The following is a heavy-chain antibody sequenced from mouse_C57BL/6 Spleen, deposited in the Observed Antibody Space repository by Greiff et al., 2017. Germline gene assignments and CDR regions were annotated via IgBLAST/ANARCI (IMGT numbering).Heavy chain of an antibody. CDR1: GYSITSGYY. V-gene: IGHV3-6*01. CDR2: ISYDGSN. CDR3: ARVYGSPYWYFDV. Sequence: VQLKESGPGLVKPSQSLSLTCSVTGYSITSGYYWNWIRQFPGNKLEWMGYISYDGSNNYNPSLKNRISITRDTYKNQFFLKLNSVTTEDTATYYCARVYGSPYWYFDVWGTGTTVTVSS. D-gene: IGHD1-1*01. J-gene: IGHJ1*03.